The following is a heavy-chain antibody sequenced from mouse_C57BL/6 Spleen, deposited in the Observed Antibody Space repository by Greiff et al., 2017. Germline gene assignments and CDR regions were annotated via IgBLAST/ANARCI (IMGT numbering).Heavy chain of an antibody. CDR3: ASRGAYGGATY. D-gene: IGHD1-1*01. V-gene: IGHV2-6*01. CDR2: IWGFGST. CDR1: GFSFTSYG. J-gene: IGHJ3*01. Sequence: VQLLESGPGLVAPSQSLTITCTVSGFSFTSYGVDWVRQSPGKGLEWMGVIWGFGSTNYNSPLISRLSISKDNSKSQGFLKSNSLQTDDTAKYYGASRGAYGGATYWGQGTLVTVSA.